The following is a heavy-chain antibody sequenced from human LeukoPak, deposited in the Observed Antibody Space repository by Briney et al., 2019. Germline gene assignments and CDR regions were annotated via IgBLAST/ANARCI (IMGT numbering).Heavy chain of an antibody. V-gene: IGHV3-74*01. CDR3: ARATIFGVISPYWFDP. J-gene: IGHJ5*02. CDR2: VSPDGSST. CDR1: GFTFSSYS. Sequence: GGSLRLSCAASGFTFSSYSMHWVRQAPGKGLVWVSRVSPDGSSTSYAGSVKGRFTISRDNAKNTLYLQMNSLRAEDTAVYYCARATIFGVISPYWFDPWGLGTLVTVSS. D-gene: IGHD3-3*01.